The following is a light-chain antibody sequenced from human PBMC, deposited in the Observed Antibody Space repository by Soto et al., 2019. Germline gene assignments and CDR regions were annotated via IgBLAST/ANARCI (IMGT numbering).Light chain of an antibody. CDR3: QQRSNWPPT. J-gene: IGKJ5*01. CDR2: YAS. V-gene: IGKV3-11*01. Sequence: EIVLTQSPATLSLSPGGRATLSCRASQSVGSYLAWYQQKPGQAPRLLIYYASTRATGIPARFSGSGSGTDFTLTISSLEPEDFAVYYCQQRSNWPPTFGQGTRLEFK. CDR1: QSVGSY.